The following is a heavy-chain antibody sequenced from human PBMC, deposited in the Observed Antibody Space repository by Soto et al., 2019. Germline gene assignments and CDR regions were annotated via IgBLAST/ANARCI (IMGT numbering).Heavy chain of an antibody. CDR1: GGSMSSGDCY. V-gene: IGHV4-30-4*01. J-gene: IGHJ5*02. Sequence: PSETLSLTCTVSGGSMSSGDCYWSWIRQPPGKGLEWIGYIYYSGSTYYNPSLKSRVTISVDTSKNQFSLKLSSVTAADTAVYYRARDVHILVVPGWFDHWRQGTPVNVS. CDR2: IYYSGST. CDR3: ARDVHILVVPGWFDH. D-gene: IGHD2-2*01.